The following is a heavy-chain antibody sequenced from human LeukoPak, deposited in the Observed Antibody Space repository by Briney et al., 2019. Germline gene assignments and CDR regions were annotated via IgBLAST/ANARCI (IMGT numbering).Heavy chain of an antibody. J-gene: IGHJ3*02. CDR3: ASDSGYDSGYSPLDAFDI. CDR2: IYYSGST. CDR1: GGSISSSSYY. D-gene: IGHD5-12*01. V-gene: IGHV4-39*07. Sequence: NPSETLSLTCTVSGGSISSSSYYWGWIRQPPGKGLEWIGSIYYSGSTYYNPSLKSRVTISVDTSKNQFSLKLSSVTAADTAVYYCASDSGYDSGYSPLDAFDIWGQGTMVTVSS.